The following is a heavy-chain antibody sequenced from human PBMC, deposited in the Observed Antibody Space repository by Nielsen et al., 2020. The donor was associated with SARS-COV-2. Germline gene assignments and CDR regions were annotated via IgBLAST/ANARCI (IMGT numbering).Heavy chain of an antibody. Sequence: GVLKISCAASGFTFDDYGMSWVRQAPGKGLEWVSGINWNGGSTGYADSVKGRFTISRDNSKNTLYLQMNSLRAEDTAVYYCAKGGWYSSSEWGDYWGQGTLVTVSS. CDR2: INWNGGST. J-gene: IGHJ4*02. CDR3: AKGGWYSSSEWGDY. CDR1: GFTFDDYG. V-gene: IGHV3-20*04. D-gene: IGHD6-6*01.